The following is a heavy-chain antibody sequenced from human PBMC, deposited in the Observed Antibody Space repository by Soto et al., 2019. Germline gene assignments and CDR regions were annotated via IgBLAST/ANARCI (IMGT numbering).Heavy chain of an antibody. J-gene: IGHJ3*02. V-gene: IGHV1-58*01. CDR1: GFTFTSSA. CDR2: IVVGSGNT. Sequence: QMQLVQSGPEVKKPGTSVKVSCKASGFTFTSSAVQWVRQARGQRLEWIGWIVVGSGNTNYAQKFQERVTITWDMSTSTAYRELSSLRSEDTAVYYCAADSSGYGAFDIWGQGTMVTVSS. D-gene: IGHD3-22*01. CDR3: AADSSGYGAFDI.